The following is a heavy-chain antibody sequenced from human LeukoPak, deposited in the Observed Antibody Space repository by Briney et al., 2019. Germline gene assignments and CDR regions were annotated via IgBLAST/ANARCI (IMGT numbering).Heavy chain of an antibody. D-gene: IGHD3-10*01. CDR1: GFTFSSYA. J-gene: IGHJ4*03. CDR2: ISYDGSNK. Sequence: GRSLRLSCAASGFTFSSYAMHWVRQAPGKGLEWVAVISYDGSNKYYADSVKGRFTISRDNSKNTLYLQMNSLRAEDTAVYYCARDDRYYGSGSYPYFDYWGKGTTVTVSS. V-gene: IGHV3-30*04. CDR3: ARDDRYYGSGSYPYFDY.